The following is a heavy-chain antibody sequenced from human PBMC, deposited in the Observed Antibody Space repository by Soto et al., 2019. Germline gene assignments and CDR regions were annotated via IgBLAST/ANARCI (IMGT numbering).Heavy chain of an antibody. V-gene: IGHV3-23*01. J-gene: IGHJ4*02. Sequence: PGGSLRLSCAASGFTFSSYAMSWVRQAPGKGLEWVSAISGSGGSTYYADSVKGRFTISRDNSKNTLYLQINSLRAEDTAVYYCAKEGIVVVVAARPGFVDYWGQGTLVTVSS. D-gene: IGHD2-15*01. CDR1: GFTFSSYA. CDR3: AKEGIVVVVAARPGFVDY. CDR2: ISGSGGST.